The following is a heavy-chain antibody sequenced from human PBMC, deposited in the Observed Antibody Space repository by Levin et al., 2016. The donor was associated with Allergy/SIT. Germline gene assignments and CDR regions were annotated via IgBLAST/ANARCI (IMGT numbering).Heavy chain of an antibody. CDR1: GFTFDDYA. D-gene: IGHD4-17*01. CDR3: AREGGDYGLDV. V-gene: IGHV3-9*01. J-gene: IGHJ6*02. CDR2: ISWNSGSI. Sequence: SLKISCAASGFTFDDYAMHWVRQAPGKGLEWVSGISWNSGSIGYADSVKGRFTISRDNAKNSLSLQMNSLRAEDTAIYYCAREGGDYGLDVWGQGATVTVSS.